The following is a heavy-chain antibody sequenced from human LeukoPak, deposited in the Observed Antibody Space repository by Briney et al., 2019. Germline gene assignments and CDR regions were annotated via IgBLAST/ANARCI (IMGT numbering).Heavy chain of an antibody. CDR2: ISSSSSYI. J-gene: IGHJ6*03. V-gene: IGHV3-21*01. CDR1: GFTFSSYS. Sequence: GGSLRLSCAASGFTFSSYSMNWVRQAPGKGLEWVSSISSSSSYIYYADSVKGRFTISRDNAKNSLYLQMNSLRAEDTAVYYCAALRGSPYNYVDVWGKGTTVTVSS. CDR3: AALRGSPYNYVDV. D-gene: IGHD1-26*01.